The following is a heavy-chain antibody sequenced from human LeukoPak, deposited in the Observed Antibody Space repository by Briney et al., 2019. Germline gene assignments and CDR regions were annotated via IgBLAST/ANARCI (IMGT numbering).Heavy chain of an antibody. J-gene: IGHJ5*02. Sequence: GESLKISCKGSGYSFTNYWIAWVRQMPGKDLEWMGIIYPLDSDTTYSPSFQGQVTISADQSMSTAYLQWSSLKASDAAIYYCARLAGLSREFWFDPWGQGTQVTVSS. CDR2: IYPLDSDT. V-gene: IGHV5-51*01. CDR1: GYSFTNYW. CDR3: ARLAGLSREFWFDP. D-gene: IGHD3-10*01.